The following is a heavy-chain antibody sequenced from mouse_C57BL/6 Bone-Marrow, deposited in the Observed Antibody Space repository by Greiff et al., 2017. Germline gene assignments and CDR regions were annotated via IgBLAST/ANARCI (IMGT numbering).Heavy chain of an antibody. D-gene: IGHD2-3*01. Sequence: EVQLQQPGAELVKPGASVKLSCTASGYNITDDYMHWVKQRPEQGLEWIGRIDPDDGDTNYAPKFQGKATITADTSSNTAYLQLSSLTSEDTAVYYCTSVYATDYWGQGTTLTVSS. CDR3: TSVYATDY. V-gene: IGHV14-1*01. CDR1: GYNITDDY. CDR2: IDPDDGDT. J-gene: IGHJ2*01.